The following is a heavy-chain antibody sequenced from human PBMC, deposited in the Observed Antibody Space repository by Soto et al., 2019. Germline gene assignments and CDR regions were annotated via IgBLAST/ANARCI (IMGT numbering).Heavy chain of an antibody. Sequence: SVKVSCKASGGTFSSYAISWVRQAPGQGLEWMGGIIPIFGTANYAQKFQGRVTITADKSTSTAYMELSSLRSEDTAVYYCAREVAAGGICEQWLVPSGGGGLDPWG. CDR3: AREVAAGGICEQWLVPSGGGGLDP. V-gene: IGHV1-69*06. CDR1: GGTFSSYA. D-gene: IGHD6-19*01. J-gene: IGHJ5*02. CDR2: IIPIFGTA.